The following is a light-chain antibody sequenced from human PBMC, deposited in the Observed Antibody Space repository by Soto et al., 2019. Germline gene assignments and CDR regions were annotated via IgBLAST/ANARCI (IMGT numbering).Light chain of an antibody. Sequence: EIMLTQSPDTLSLSPGNRATLSCRASQSVSTYLAWYQQKPGQPPRLLIYDASNRGTGIPARFSGRGSVPEFTLTISSLEPEYFAVSYCQQRSNWPPTFGQGTKVEIK. V-gene: IGKV3-11*01. CDR3: QQRSNWPPT. CDR2: DAS. J-gene: IGKJ1*01. CDR1: QSVSTY.